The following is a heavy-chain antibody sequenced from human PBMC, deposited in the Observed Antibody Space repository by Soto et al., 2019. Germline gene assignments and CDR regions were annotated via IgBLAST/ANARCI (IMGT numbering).Heavy chain of an antibody. Sequence: KSGGSLRLSCAASGFTFTNAWMNWVRQAPGKGLEWIGRIKSKVAGGTVEYAAPVKVRFNITRDDSKRTLYLQIKSLKTEDTAVYFCTPDLAVRPTYKYFGRDVWGQGTTVTVSS. V-gene: IGHV3-15*01. J-gene: IGHJ6*02. D-gene: IGHD4-17*01. CDR2: IKSKVAGGTV. CDR1: GFTFTNAW. CDR3: TPDLAVRPTYKYFGRDV.